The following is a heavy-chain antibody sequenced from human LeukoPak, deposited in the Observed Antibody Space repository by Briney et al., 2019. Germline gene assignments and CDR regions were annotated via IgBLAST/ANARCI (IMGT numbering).Heavy chain of an antibody. CDR2: IYYSGST. J-gene: IGHJ6*02. Sequence: SETLSLTCTVSGGSISSGGYYWSWLRQHPGKGLEWIVYIYYSGSTYYNPSLKSRVTISVDTSKNQFSLKLSSVTAADTAVYYCARDSVVGSGYYYYGMDVWGQGTTVTVSS. V-gene: IGHV4-31*03. CDR3: ARDSVVGSGYYYYGMDV. D-gene: IGHD3-3*01. CDR1: GGSISSGGYY.